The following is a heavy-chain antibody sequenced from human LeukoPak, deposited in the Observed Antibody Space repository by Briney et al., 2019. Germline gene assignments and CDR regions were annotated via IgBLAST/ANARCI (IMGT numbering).Heavy chain of an antibody. CDR3: ARRRELTDAFDI. CDR2: IIPIFGTA. D-gene: IGHD1-26*01. V-gene: IGHV1-69*13. CDR1: GGTFSSYA. J-gene: IGHJ3*02. Sequence: SVKVSCKASGGTFSSYAISWVRQAPGQGLEWMGGIIPIFGTANYAQKFQGRVTITADESTSTAYMELSSLRSEDTAVYYCARRRELTDAFDIWGQGTMVTVSS.